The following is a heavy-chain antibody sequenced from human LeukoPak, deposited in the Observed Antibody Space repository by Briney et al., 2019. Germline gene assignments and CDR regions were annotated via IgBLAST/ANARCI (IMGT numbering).Heavy chain of an antibody. D-gene: IGHD3-9*01. Sequence: TGGSLRLSCAASGFTISTYGMDWVRQAPGKGLEWVSDISGSGDNTYYADSVKGRFTISRDNSKNTLYLQMNSLRAEDTAVYYCAKGPILHFDYWGQGTLVTVSS. CDR2: ISGSGDNT. V-gene: IGHV3-23*01. J-gene: IGHJ4*02. CDR3: AKGPILHFDY. CDR1: GFTISTYG.